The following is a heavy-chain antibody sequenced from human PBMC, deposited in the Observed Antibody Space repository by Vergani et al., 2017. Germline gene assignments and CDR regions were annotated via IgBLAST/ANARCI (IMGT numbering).Heavy chain of an antibody. V-gene: IGHV4-34*01. CDR1: GGSFSGYY. Sequence: QVQLQQWGAGLLKPSETLSLTCAVYGGSFSGYYWSWIRQPPGKGLEWIGEINHSGSTNYNPSLKSRVTISVDTSKNQFSLKLSSVTAADTAVYYCARAIFGVVNNNWFDPWGQGTLVTDSS. CDR2: INHSGST. J-gene: IGHJ5*02. D-gene: IGHD3-3*01. CDR3: ARAIFGVVNNNWFDP.